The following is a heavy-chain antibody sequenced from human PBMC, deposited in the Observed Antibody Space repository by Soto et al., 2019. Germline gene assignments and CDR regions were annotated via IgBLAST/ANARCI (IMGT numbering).Heavy chain of an antibody. CDR2: IYYSGST. J-gene: IGHJ5*02. Sequence: KPSETLSLTCTVSGGSISSSSYYWGWIRQPPGKGLEWIGSIYYSGSTYYNPSLKSRVTISVDTSKNQFSLKLSSVTAADTAVYYCARRVTIFGVVIIESRFDPWGQGTLVTVYS. CDR3: ARRVTIFGVVIIESRFDP. V-gene: IGHV4-39*01. D-gene: IGHD3-3*01. CDR1: GGSISSSSYY.